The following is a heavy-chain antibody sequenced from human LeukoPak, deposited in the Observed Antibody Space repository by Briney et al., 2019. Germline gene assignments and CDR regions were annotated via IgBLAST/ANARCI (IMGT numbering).Heavy chain of an antibody. V-gene: IGHV3-21*01. J-gene: IGHJ4*02. CDR3: AREVYSSSWSYYFDY. D-gene: IGHD6-13*01. Sequence: GGSLRLSCAASGFTFSTYSMNWARQAPGKGLEWVSSISSSSSYIYYADSVKGRFTISRDNAKNSLYLQMNSLRAEDTAVYYCAREVYSSSWSYYFDYWGQGTLVTVSS. CDR1: GFTFSTYS. CDR2: ISSSSSYI.